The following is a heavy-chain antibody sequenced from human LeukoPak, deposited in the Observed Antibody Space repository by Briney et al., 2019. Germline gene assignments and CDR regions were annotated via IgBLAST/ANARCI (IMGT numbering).Heavy chain of an antibody. CDR1: GFTFDDYA. CDR3: AKDSGYDSSGYPTFGY. V-gene: IGHV3-9*01. CDR2: ISWNSGSI. Sequence: GGSLRLSCAASGFTFDDYAMHWVRQAPGKGLEWVSGISWNSGSIGYADSVKGRFTISRDNAKNSLYLQMNSLRAEDTALYYCAKDSGYDSSGYPTFGYWGQGTLVTVSS. D-gene: IGHD3-22*01. J-gene: IGHJ4*02.